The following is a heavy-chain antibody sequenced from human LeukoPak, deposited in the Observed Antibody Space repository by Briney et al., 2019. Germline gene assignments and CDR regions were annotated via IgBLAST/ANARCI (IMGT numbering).Heavy chain of an antibody. J-gene: IGHJ3*02. CDR3: TAPTRGGAFDI. V-gene: IGHV1-46*01. Sequence: ASVKVSCKASGYTFTSYYMHWVRQAPGQGLEWMGIINPSGGSTSYAQKFQGRVTMTRDTSTSTVYMELSSLRSEDTAVYYCTAPTRGGAFDIWGQGTMVTVSS. CDR1: GYTFTSYY. CDR2: INPSGGST. D-gene: IGHD3-10*01.